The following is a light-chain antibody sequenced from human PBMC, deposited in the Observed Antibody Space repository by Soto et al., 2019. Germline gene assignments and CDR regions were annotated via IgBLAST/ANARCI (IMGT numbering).Light chain of an antibody. CDR2: AAS. CDR3: QQYSNYLKT. Sequence: EIVLTQSPGTLSLSPGERATLSCRASQSVSSTYLAWYQQKPGLAPRLLIYAASTRATGIPDRFSGSGSGTDFTLTISRLEPEDFAVYYCQQYSNYLKTFGQGTKVEV. CDR1: QSVSSTY. V-gene: IGKV3-20*01. J-gene: IGKJ1*01.